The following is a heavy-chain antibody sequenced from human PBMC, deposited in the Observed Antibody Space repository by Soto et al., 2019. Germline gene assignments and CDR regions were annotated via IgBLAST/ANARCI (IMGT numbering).Heavy chain of an antibody. V-gene: IGHV3-11*01. CDR1: GFSFSDYY. D-gene: IGHD2-8*01. Sequence: GGSLRLSCAASGFSFSDYYMTWIRQAPGKGLEWVSYISSTSGTISYAGSVKGRFTISRDNAKNSLSLQMNSLRAEDTAVYYCARAVYASKTEFDNWGQGTLVTVSS. CDR3: ARAVYASKTEFDN. CDR2: ISSTSGTI. J-gene: IGHJ4*02.